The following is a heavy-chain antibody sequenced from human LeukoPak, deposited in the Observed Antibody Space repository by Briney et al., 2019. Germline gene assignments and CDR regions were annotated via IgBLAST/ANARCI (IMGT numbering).Heavy chain of an antibody. CDR3: ARGGYDFWSGPSGGWFDP. J-gene: IGHJ5*02. V-gene: IGHV3-48*03. CDR1: GFTFSSYE. D-gene: IGHD3-3*01. CDR2: ISSSGSTI. Sequence: GGSLRLSCAASGFTFSSYEMNWVRQAPGKGLEWVSYISSSGSTIYYADSVKGRFTISRDNAKNSLYLQMNSLRAEDTAVYYCARGGYDFWSGPSGGWFDPWGQGTLVTVSS.